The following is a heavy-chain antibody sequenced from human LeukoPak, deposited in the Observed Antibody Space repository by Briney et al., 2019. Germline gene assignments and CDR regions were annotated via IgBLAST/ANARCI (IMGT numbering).Heavy chain of an antibody. V-gene: IGHV1-2*02. Sequence: ASVKVSCKASRYTFTRYYIHWVRQAPGQGLEWMGWINPNSGGTNYAQKFQGRVIMTRDTSISTAYMELSRLRSDDTAVYYCAREGAGLGSSTWSDFDYWGQGTLVTVSS. D-gene: IGHD6-6*01. CDR2: INPNSGGT. CDR3: AREGAGLGSSTWSDFDY. J-gene: IGHJ4*02. CDR1: RYTFTRYY.